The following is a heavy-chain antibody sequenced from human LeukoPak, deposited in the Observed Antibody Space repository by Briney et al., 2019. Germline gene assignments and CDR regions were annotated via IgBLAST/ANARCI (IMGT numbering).Heavy chain of an antibody. Sequence: ASVKVSCKASGYTFTSYYMHWVRQAPGQGLEWMGIINPSSGSTSYAQKFQGRVTMTRDTSTSTVYMELSSLRSEDTAVYYCARVTVGATMGYYYYYMDVWGKGTTVTVSS. CDR3: ARVTVGATMGYYYYYMDV. D-gene: IGHD1-26*01. J-gene: IGHJ6*03. CDR1: GYTFTSYY. V-gene: IGHV1-46*03. CDR2: INPSSGST.